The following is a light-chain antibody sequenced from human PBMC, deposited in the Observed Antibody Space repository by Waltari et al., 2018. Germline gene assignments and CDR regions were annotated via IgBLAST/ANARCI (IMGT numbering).Light chain of an antibody. J-gene: IGLJ3*02. CDR3: SSYTNSGHVV. V-gene: IGLV2-14*01. CDR2: EVR. CDR1: SSDIGGYNY. Sequence: SALTHPASVSGSPGQASPISSAGASSDIGGYNYIYWYQKHPGKAPKLVISEVRNRPSGVSNRFSGSTSGNTASLTISVVPADDAAHYCRSSYTNSGHVVFGGGTKLTVL.